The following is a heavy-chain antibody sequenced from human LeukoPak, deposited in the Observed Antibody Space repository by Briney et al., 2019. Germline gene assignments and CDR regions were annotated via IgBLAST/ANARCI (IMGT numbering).Heavy chain of an antibody. Sequence: GSSVKVSCKASGGTFSSYAISWVRQAPGQGLEXXXXXXXXXGTANYAQRFQGRVTITADKSTSTAYMELSSLRSEDTAVYYCARDCSGGSCYPYYYYGMDVWGKGTTVTVSS. CDR2: XXXXXGTA. CDR1: GGTFSSYA. D-gene: IGHD2-15*01. J-gene: IGHJ6*04. V-gene: IGHV1-69*06. CDR3: ARDCSGGSCYPYYYYGMDV.